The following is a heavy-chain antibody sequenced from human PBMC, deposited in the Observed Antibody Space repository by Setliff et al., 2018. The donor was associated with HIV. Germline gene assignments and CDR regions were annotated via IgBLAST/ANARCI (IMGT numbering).Heavy chain of an antibody. Sequence: GGSLRLSCATSGFTFRDYWMTWVRQAPGGGLQWVASISPDGSEKSLVDSVMGRFTISRDNAKNSLFLQMNSLRVDDTAIYYCARKLRPGHGVDVWGQGTTVTVSS. CDR2: ISPDGSEK. CDR1: GFTFRDYW. D-gene: IGHD3-10*01. V-gene: IGHV3-7*04. J-gene: IGHJ6*02. CDR3: ARKLRPGHGVDV.